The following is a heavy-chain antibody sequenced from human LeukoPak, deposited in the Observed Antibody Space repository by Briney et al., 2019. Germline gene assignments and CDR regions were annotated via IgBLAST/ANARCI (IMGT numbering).Heavy chain of an antibody. CDR1: GGIFSRHG. CDR2: IISMFATT. V-gene: IGHV1-69*01. CDR3: ARVPVVSMTPLYFFYF. D-gene: IGHD6-6*01. J-gene: IGHJ4*02. Sequence: PSVKLSCKASGGIFSRHGISSGPQAPGQGLEWMGGIISMFATTISAEKFQRQLPITAKESTSTAYMQLKSLTSEDTAVYFCARVPVVSMTPLYFFYFWGQGNLVTVSS.